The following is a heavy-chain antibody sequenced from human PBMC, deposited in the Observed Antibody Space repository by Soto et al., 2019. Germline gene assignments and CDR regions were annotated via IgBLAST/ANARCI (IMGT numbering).Heavy chain of an antibody. CDR1: GGSISSGGYD. Sequence: PSETLSLTCAVSGGSISSGGYDWSWIRQPAGKGLEWIRRIYTSGSTNYNPSLKSRVTMSVDTSKNQFSLKLSSVTAADTAVCYCARVFWAAPGQWGYGMDVWGQGTGVGVSS. D-gene: IGHD3-3*01. CDR2: IYTSGST. V-gene: IGHV4-61*02. CDR3: ARVFWAAPGQWGYGMDV. J-gene: IGHJ6*02.